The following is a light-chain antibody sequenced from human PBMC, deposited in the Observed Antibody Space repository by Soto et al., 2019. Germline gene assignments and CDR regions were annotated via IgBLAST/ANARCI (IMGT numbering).Light chain of an antibody. J-gene: IGKJ1*01. CDR2: GAS. CDR1: QTVSSN. Sequence: EIVMTQSPATLSVSPGERATLSCRASQTVSSNLAWYQQKPGQAPRLLIYGASTRATGIPARFSGSGSGTEFTLTISSLQAEDFAVYYCQPYNYWPTFDQGTKVEIK. CDR3: QPYNYWPT. V-gene: IGKV3-15*01.